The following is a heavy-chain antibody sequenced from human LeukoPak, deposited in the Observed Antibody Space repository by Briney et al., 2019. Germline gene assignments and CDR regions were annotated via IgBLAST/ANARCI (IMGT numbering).Heavy chain of an antibody. CDR3: TKAPLLSCTGAFCYAFDP. D-gene: IGHD2-8*02. CDR1: GLPFSRYA. CDR2: TVGSRPDT. J-gene: IGHJ5*02. V-gene: IGHV3-23*01. Sequence: GGSLRLSCAASGLPFSRYAMRWVRQAPGKGLEWVAATVGSRPDTYHPDAVKGRCTASRDNARNTLYLQMNNLRVEDSAVYYCTKAPLLSCTGAFCYAFDPWGQGVLVTVSS.